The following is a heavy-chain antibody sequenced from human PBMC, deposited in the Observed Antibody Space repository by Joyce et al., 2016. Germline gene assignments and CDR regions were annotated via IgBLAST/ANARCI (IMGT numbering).Heavy chain of an antibody. J-gene: IGHJ5*02. Sequence: QVQLVQSGTEVKRPGSSVKVSCTASGGSFIAYTITWVRQAPGQGLEWMGRIIHNVDIAKYAQKFQDRFTITADRSTRTVYMERSSLRSDDTAVYFCAREHIVVLPPDNRGWFDPWGQGTLVTVSS. D-gene: IGHD2-2*01. V-gene: IGHV1-69*08. CDR3: AREHIVVLPPDNRGWFDP. CDR1: GGSFIAYT. CDR2: IIHNVDIA.